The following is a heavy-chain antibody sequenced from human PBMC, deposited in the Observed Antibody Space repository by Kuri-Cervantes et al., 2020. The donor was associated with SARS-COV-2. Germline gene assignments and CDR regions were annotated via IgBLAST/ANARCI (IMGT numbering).Heavy chain of an antibody. CDR3: ARRPVTAYFDL. CDR1: GFTFSSYS. V-gene: IGHV4-59*01. D-gene: IGHD2-21*02. J-gene: IGHJ2*01. Sequence: ESLKISCAASGFTFSSYSMNWVRQAPGKGLEWVGHIYTSGSTNYNPSLKSRVTISVDTSKNQFSLKLSSVTAADTAVYYCARRPVTAYFDLWGRGTLVTVSS. CDR2: IYTSGST.